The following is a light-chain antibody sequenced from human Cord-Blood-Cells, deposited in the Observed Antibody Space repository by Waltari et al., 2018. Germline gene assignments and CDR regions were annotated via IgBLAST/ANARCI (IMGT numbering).Light chain of an antibody. Sequence: SYELTQPPSVSVSPGQQARITCSGDALPKQYAYWYQQKPGQAPVLVIYKASERPSGIPERFSGSSSGTTVTLTISGVQAEDEADYYCQSADSSGTFWVFGGGTKLTVL. CDR3: QSADSSGTFWV. J-gene: IGLJ3*02. V-gene: IGLV3-25*03. CDR1: ALPKQY. CDR2: KAS.